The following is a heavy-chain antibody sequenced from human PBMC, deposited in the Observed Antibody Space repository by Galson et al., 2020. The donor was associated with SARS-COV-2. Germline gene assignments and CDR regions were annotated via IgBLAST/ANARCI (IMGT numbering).Heavy chain of an antibody. CDR1: GGSISSSNW. J-gene: IGHJ5*02. D-gene: IGHD6-6*01. CDR3: THLGAARLYNWFDP. V-gene: IGHV4-4*02. CDR2: IYHSGNT. Sequence: SETLSLTCAVSGGSISSSNWWSWVRQPPGKGLEWTGEIYHSGNTNYNPSLKSRVTISIDTSKNQFSLELYSVTAADTAVYYCTHLGAARLYNWFDPWGQGTLVTVSS.